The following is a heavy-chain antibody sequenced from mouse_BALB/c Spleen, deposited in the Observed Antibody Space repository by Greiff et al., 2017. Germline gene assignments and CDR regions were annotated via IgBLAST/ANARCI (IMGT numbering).Heavy chain of an antibody. CDR2: IYPGSGST. CDR3: GRWGYKGGDMEV. J-gene: IGHJ1*01. D-gene: IGHD3-3*01. CDR1: GYTFTSYW. Sequence: QVQLQQPGAELVTPGPSVKLSCKASGYTFTSYWINWVKLRPGQGLEWIGDIYPGSGSTNYTEKFKSKTTLTVDTSSGTAYMQLSSLASEDTALYYSGRWGYKGGDMEVWGEGTT. V-gene: IGHV1-55*01.